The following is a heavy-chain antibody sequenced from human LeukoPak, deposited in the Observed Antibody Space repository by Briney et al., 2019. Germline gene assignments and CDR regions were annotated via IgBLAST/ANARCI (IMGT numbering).Heavy chain of an antibody. V-gene: IGHV3-74*01. Sequence: GGSLRLSCAASGFTFSSHWMHWVRQAPGKGLVWVTRISSDGSSTSYADSVKGRFTISRDNAKNSLYLQMNSLRAEDTAVYYCARDSTSYFDYWGQGTLVTVSS. D-gene: IGHD1-1*01. CDR3: ARDSTSYFDY. J-gene: IGHJ4*02. CDR1: GFTFSSHW. CDR2: ISSDGSST.